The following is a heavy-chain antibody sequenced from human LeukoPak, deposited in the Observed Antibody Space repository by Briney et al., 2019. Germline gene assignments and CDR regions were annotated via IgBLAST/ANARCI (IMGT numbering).Heavy chain of an antibody. CDR1: GFTVNSNY. D-gene: IGHD3-10*01. Sequence: GGSLRLSCAASGFTVNSNYMSWVRQAPGKGLEWVAVIQSGGTTYYADSVKGRFSISRDDPKNMLYLQMNSLRAEDTAVYHCAKDPGYGLGAHYGNYWGQGTLVIVSS. CDR3: AKDPGYGLGAHYGNY. CDR2: IQSGGTT. V-gene: IGHV3-66*01. J-gene: IGHJ4*02.